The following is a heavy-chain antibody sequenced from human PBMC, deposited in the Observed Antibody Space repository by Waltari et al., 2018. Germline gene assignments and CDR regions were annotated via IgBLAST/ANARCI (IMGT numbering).Heavy chain of an antibody. J-gene: IGHJ4*02. CDR1: GGAIDTYY. CDR3: ARVANSGYDDRGHFDF. CDR2: IFHTGST. D-gene: IGHD5-12*01. V-gene: IGHV4-59*01. Sequence: QVQLLESGPGLVKPSETLSPPCTVPGGAIDTYYWSWTRQPPGKGLEWIAYIFHTGSTNYNPSLKSRVTMSVDTSKNQFSLKLSSVTAADTAVYFCARVANSGYDDRGHFDFWGQGTLVTVSS.